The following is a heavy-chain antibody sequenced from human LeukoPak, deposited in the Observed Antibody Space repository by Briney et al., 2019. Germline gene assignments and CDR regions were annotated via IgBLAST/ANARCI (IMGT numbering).Heavy chain of an antibody. CDR1: GYSFTSYW. Sequence: GESLKISCKGSGYSFTSYWIGWVRQMPGKGLEWMVIIYPGDSDTRYSPSFQRQVTISADKSISTAYLQWSSLKASDTAMYYCARLSFEGELLSYFDYWGQGTLVTVSS. CDR2: IYPGDSDT. J-gene: IGHJ4*02. D-gene: IGHD1-26*01. CDR3: ARLSFEGELLSYFDY. V-gene: IGHV5-51*01.